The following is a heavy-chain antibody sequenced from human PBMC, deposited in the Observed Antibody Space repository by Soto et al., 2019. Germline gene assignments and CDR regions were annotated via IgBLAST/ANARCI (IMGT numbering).Heavy chain of an antibody. V-gene: IGHV1-18*01. Sequence: QVQLVQSGPEVKKPGASVKVSCKTSGYTFTSYGISWVRQAPGQGLEWMGWISTDKGKTNYAQKFQGRVTMTTDTATSTAYMERRSLRSDDTAVYYCATRSPAFDYWGQGTLLTVSS. J-gene: IGHJ4*02. CDR3: ATRSPAFDY. CDR1: GYTFTSYG. CDR2: ISTDKGKT.